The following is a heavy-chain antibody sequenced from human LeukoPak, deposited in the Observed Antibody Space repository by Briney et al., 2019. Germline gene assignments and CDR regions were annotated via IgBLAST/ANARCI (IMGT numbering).Heavy chain of an antibody. CDR1: GFTFTDYN. CDR2: ISSSSSYI. J-gene: IGHJ4*02. V-gene: IGHV3-21*01. Sequence: PGGSLRLSCAASGFTFTDYNMNWVRQAPGKGLEWVSSISSSSSYIYYADSEKGRFTISRDNAKNSLYLQMNSLRAEDAAIYYCARVGSYFDYWGQGTLVTVSS. CDR3: ARVGSYFDY. D-gene: IGHD3-10*01.